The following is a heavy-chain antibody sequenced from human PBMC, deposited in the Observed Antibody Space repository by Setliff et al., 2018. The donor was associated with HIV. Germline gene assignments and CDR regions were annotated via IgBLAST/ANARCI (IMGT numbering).Heavy chain of an antibody. V-gene: IGHV4-38-2*01. CDR2: IYHSGIT. J-gene: IGHJ6*03. CDR3: ARHPRHYNILTGYRYYYMDV. Sequence: SETLSLTCAVSGYYISSGYYWAWIRQPPGKGLEWIGSIYHSGITYYNPSLESRVTISMDTSKNQFSLKLTSVTAADTAVYYCARHPRHYNILTGYRYYYMDVWGKGTTVTVSS. D-gene: IGHD3-9*01. CDR1: GYYISSGYY.